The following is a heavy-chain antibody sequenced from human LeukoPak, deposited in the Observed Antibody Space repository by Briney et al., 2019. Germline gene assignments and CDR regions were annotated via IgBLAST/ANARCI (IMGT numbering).Heavy chain of an antibody. V-gene: IGHV2-5*02. CDR2: IYWDDDK. D-gene: IGHD3-10*01. J-gene: IGHJ4*02. CDR1: GVSLSPSGGG. Sequence: ASGPSLVKPTQNLPLTCPFSGVSLSPSGGGGGWIRPPPRKALEGVALIYWDDDKRYSPSLKSRLTITKDTSKNQVVLTMTNMDPVDTATYYCVVTMVRGVIAPFDYWGQGTLVTVSS. CDR3: VVTMVRGVIAPFDY.